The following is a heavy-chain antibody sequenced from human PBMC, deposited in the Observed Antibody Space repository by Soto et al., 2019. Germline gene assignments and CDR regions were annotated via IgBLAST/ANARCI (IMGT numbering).Heavy chain of an antibody. V-gene: IGHV3-9*01. Sequence: SLRLSCSASGFTFDDYAMHLVLQAPGKGLDWVSGISWNSGSICYAYSVKCRFTISRDNAKNSLYLQMNSLRAEDTALYYRAKDRGAAAGTEDYYYCGMDVWGQGTTVTVSS. D-gene: IGHD6-13*01. J-gene: IGHJ6*02. CDR2: ISWNSGSI. CDR1: GFTFDDYA. CDR3: AKDRGAAAGTEDYYYCGMDV.